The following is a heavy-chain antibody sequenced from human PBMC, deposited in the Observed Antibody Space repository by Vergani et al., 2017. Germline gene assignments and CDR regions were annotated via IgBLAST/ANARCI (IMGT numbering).Heavy chain of an antibody. J-gene: IGHJ6*02. V-gene: IGHV4-59*01. CDR2: IYYSGST. Sequence: QVQLQESGPGLVKPSETLSLTCTVSGGSISSYYWSWIRQPPGKGLEWIGYIYYSGSTNYNPSLKSRVTISVDTSKNQFSLKLSSVTAADTAVYYCARDPGYYYGMDVWPRDHGHRLL. CDR1: GGSISSYY. CDR3: ARDPGYYYGMDV.